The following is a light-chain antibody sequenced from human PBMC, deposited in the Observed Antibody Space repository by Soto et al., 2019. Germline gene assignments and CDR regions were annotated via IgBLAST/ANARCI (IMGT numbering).Light chain of an antibody. J-gene: IGLJ3*02. V-gene: IGLV8-61*01. CDR1: SGSVSTSYY. CDR3: VLYMGSGIWV. CDR2: STN. Sequence: QNVVTQEPSFSVSPGGTVTLTCGLSSGSVSTSYYPSWYQQTPGQAPRTLIYSTNTRSSGVPDRFSGSILGNKAALTITGAQAYDESDYYCVLYMGSGIWVFGGGTKLTVL.